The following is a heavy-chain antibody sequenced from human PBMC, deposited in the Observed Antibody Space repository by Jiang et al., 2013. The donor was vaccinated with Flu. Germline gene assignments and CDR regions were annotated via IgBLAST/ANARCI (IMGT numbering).Heavy chain of an antibody. CDR3: ARERARYYDSSGYYYPDY. V-gene: IGHV1-18*04. Sequence: GYTFTSYGISWVRQAPGQGLEWMGWISAYNGNTNYAQKLQGRVTMTTDTSTSTAYMELRSLRSDDTAVYYCARERARYYDSSGYYYPDYWGQGTLVTVSS. CDR1: GYTFTSYG. J-gene: IGHJ4*02. CDR2: ISAYNGNT. D-gene: IGHD3-22*01.